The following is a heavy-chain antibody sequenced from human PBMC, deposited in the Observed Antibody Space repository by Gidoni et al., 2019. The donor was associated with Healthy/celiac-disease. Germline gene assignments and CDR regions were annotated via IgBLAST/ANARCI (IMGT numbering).Heavy chain of an antibody. Sequence: QVQLQESGPGLVKPSQTLSLTCTVSGGSISSGSYYWSWIRQPAGKGLEWIGLIYTSGSTNYNPSLKSRVTISVDTSKNQFSLKLSSVTAADTAVYYCARGILLRYFDWSPGYFDYWGQGTLVTVSS. J-gene: IGHJ4*02. CDR1: GGSISSGSYY. CDR2: IYTSGST. D-gene: IGHD3-9*01. V-gene: IGHV4-61*02. CDR3: ARGILLRYFDWSPGYFDY.